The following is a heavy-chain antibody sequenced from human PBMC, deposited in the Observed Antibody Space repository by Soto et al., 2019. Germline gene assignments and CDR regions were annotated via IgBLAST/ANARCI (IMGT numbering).Heavy chain of an antibody. V-gene: IGHV3-23*01. Sequence: WGSLRLSCAASGFTFSSYAMSWVRQAPGKGLEWVSAISGSGGSTYYADSVKGRFTISRDNSKNTLYLQMNSLRAEDTAVYYCAKELTVAYYYYYYMDVWGKGTTVTVSS. CDR2: ISGSGGST. D-gene: IGHD4-17*01. CDR1: GFTFSSYA. J-gene: IGHJ6*03. CDR3: AKELTVAYYYYYYMDV.